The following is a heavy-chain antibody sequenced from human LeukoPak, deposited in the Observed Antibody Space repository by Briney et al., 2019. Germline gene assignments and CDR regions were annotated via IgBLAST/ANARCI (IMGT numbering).Heavy chain of an antibody. Sequence: SETLSLTCTVSGDSFSGSSYYWGWIRQSPGTGLEWIGTIYHSGSTYYNPSLKSRVTISVDTSKNQFSLKLSSVTAADTAVYYCARSKTTERGYSYGWGDWFDPWGQGTLVTVSS. CDR3: ARSKTTERGYSYGWGDWFDP. J-gene: IGHJ5*02. D-gene: IGHD5-18*01. CDR2: IYHSGST. V-gene: IGHV4-39*07. CDR1: GDSFSGSSYY.